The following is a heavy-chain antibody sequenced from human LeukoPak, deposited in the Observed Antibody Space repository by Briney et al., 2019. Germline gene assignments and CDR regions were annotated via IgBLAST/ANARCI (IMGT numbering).Heavy chain of an antibody. CDR2: ISAYNGNT. J-gene: IGHJ6*02. V-gene: IGHV1-18*01. Sequence: ASVKVSCKASGYTFTSYGISWVRQAPGQGLEWMGWISAYNGNTNYAQKLQGRVTMTTDTSTSTGYMELRSLRSDDTAVYYCARVLGARYYYYYGMDVWGQGTTVTVSS. D-gene: IGHD4-17*01. CDR1: GYTFTSYG. CDR3: ARVLGARYYYYYGMDV.